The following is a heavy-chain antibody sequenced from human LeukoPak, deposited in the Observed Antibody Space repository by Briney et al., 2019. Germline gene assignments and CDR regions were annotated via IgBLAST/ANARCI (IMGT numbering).Heavy chain of an antibody. V-gene: IGHV4-59*01. J-gene: IGHJ4*02. CDR2: NCDSDNT. Sequence: SETLSLTCSAPGSSITNSGWNWIRQPPGKGLEWIGYNCDSDNTDYKPSLKSRVTISLDTSKNQFSLKLTSATAADTAVYYCARWHSHGRYFDYWGQGALVTVSS. CDR1: GSSITNSG. D-gene: IGHD2-21*01. CDR3: ARWHSHGRYFDY.